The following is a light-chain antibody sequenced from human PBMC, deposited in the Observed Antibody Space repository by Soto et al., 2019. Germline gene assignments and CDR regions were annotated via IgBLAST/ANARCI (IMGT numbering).Light chain of an antibody. CDR3: QKYNSALWT. CDR2: AAS. J-gene: IGKJ1*01. V-gene: IGKV1-27*01. CDR1: QGISND. Sequence: DIQMTQSPSSLSASVGDRVTITCRASQGISNDLAWYQQKPRKVPKLLIYAASTLQSGVPSRFSGSGSGTDFTLTISSLQPEDVATYYCQKYNSALWTFGQGTKVEIK.